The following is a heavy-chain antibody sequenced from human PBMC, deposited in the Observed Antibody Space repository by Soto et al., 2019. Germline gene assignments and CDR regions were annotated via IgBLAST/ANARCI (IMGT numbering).Heavy chain of an antibody. Sequence: SVKVSCKASGVTFSSYAISWVRQAPGQGLEWMGGIIPIFGTANYAQKFQGRVTITADESTSTAYMELSSLRSEDTAVYYCARGVPNTAMVESWFDPWGQGTLVTVSS. CDR3: ARGVPNTAMVESWFDP. CDR1: GVTFSSYA. J-gene: IGHJ5*02. D-gene: IGHD5-18*01. CDR2: IIPIFGTA. V-gene: IGHV1-69*13.